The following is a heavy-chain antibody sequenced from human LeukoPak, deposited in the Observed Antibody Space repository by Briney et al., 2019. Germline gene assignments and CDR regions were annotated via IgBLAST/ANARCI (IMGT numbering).Heavy chain of an antibody. CDR1: GFTLSTYG. V-gene: IGHV3-33*05. CDR2: ISYDGSNK. J-gene: IGHJ4*02. CDR3: AREEGPYDY. Sequence: GRSLRLSCAASGFTLSTYGMHRVRPAPGKGLEWVAAISYDGSNKYYEDSVKGRFTISRDNSKNTLYLQMNSLRAEDTAVYYCAREEGPYDYWGQGTLVTVSS.